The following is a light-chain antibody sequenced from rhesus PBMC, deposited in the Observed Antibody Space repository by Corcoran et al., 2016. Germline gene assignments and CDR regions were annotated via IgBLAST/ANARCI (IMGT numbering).Light chain of an antibody. CDR2: AAS. CDR1: QGIGIY. V-gene: IGKV1S13*01. CDR3: QRRNDYPRT. J-gene: IGKJ1*01. Sequence: DIQMTQSPASLSASVGDRVTITCRASQGIGIYLAWYQQKPEKALNLLIYAASTLQSGVPSMVSGSGAGTCFTLTISSLQPEYSAAYYCQRRNDYPRTFDQRAKVEVK.